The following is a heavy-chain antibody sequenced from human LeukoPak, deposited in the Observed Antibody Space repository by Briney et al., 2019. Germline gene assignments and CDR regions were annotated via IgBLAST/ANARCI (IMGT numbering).Heavy chain of an antibody. D-gene: IGHD6-6*01. CDR3: ARGIAARPSTSFDY. CDR2: INPNSGGT. CDR1: GYTFTSYG. Sequence: ASVKVSCKASGYTFTSYGISWVRQAPGQGLEWMGWINPNSGGTNYAQKFQGWVTVTRDTSISTAYMELSRLRSDDTAVYYCARGIAARPSTSFDYWGQGTLVTVSS. V-gene: IGHV1-2*04. J-gene: IGHJ4*02.